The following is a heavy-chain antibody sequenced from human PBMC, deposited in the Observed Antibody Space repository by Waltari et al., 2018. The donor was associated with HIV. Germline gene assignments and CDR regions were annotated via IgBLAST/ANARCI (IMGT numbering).Heavy chain of an antibody. CDR3: ARCKKVAIVAAGNYNWFDP. CDR1: GGYCTGYS. CDR2: ISHSGRT. V-gene: IGHV4-34*01. D-gene: IGHD2-15*01. J-gene: IGHJ5*02. Sequence: QVQLPQWGAGLLKPSGTLSLTCAVYGGYCTGYSWTWVRQPPGKGLEWIGEISHSGRTNYNPSLKSRVTISLDASRNQFSLKLTSVTAADTAVFYCARCKKVAIVAAGNYNWFDPWGQGTLVTVSS.